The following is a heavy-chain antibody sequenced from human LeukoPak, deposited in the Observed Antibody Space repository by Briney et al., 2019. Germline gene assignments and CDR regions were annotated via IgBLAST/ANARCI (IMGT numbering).Heavy chain of an antibody. Sequence: SETLSLTCTVSGGSISSGSYYWSWIRQPAGKGLEWIGRIYTSESTNYNPSLKSRVTISVDTSKNQFSLKLSSVTAADTAVYYCARDSLWFGELKDWGQGTLVTVSS. CDR3: ARDSLWFGELKD. CDR2: IYTSEST. J-gene: IGHJ4*02. V-gene: IGHV4-61*02. CDR1: GGSISSGSYY. D-gene: IGHD3-10*01.